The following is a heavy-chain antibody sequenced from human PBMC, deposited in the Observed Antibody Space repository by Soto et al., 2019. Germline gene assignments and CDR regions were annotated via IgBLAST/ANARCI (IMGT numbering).Heavy chain of an antibody. CDR2: VYYSAST. J-gene: IGHJ4*02. CDR3: ARCTFPYGDFDY. Sequence: PSETLSLTCTGSGDSLIGNSYCWAWIRQPPGKGLEWIATVYYSASTYYNPSLESRATISVGASTNHFSLNLRSVAAADTAVYYCARCTFPYGDFDYWGQGALVTVSS. V-gene: IGHV4-39*02. CDR1: GDSLIGNSYC. D-gene: IGHD4-17*01.